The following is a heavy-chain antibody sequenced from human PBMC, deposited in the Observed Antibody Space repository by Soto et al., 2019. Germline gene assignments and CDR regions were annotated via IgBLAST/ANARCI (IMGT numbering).Heavy chain of an antibody. CDR1: GFSFSSFE. CDR3: AKVRWSSF. Sequence: EVQLVESGGGLVQPGGSLRLSCAASGFSFSSFEMNWVRQAPGKGLEWVSYISNSGSSTYYADSVKGRFTISRDNVKNSLYLQTNSMRGEDTAVYYCAKVRWSSFWGQGTLVTVSS. V-gene: IGHV3-48*03. CDR2: ISNSGSST. D-gene: IGHD2-15*01. J-gene: IGHJ1*01.